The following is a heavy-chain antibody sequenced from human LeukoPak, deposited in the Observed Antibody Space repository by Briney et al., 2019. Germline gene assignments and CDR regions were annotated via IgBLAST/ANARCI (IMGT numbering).Heavy chain of an antibody. D-gene: IGHD3-10*01. V-gene: IGHV3-74*01. J-gene: IGHJ4*02. CDR2: INSDGSST. CDR3: AREGYLNGSGSFFDY. Sequence: HPGGSLRLSCAASGFTFSSYWMHWVRQAPGKGLVWVSRINSDGSSTSYADSVKGRFTISRDNAKNTLYLQMNSLRAEDTAVYYCAREGYLNGSGSFFDYWGQGTLVTVSS. CDR1: GFTFSSYW.